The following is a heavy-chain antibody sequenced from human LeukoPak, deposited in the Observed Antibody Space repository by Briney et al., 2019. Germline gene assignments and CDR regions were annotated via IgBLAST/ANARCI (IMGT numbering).Heavy chain of an antibody. D-gene: IGHD5-24*01. V-gene: IGHV3-23*01. Sequence: PGGSPRPSCATSGFIFSHHGMNWVRQAPGKGLEWVSGIRADAVTTYYADSVKGRFIISRDNSKNTVYLQMNSLSAEDAAVYYCVKDDGWVQYANWGQGTLVTVSS. J-gene: IGHJ4*02. CDR1: GFIFSHHG. CDR3: VKDDGWVQYAN. CDR2: IRADAVTT.